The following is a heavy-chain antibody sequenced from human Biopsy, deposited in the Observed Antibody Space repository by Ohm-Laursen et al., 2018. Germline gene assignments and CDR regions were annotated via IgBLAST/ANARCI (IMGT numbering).Heavy chain of an antibody. D-gene: IGHD3-3*01. CDR3: ARLEWRDTFFDF. Sequence: PSQTLSLTCVVSGYSIKSGYYWGWIRQPPGKGLEWIGNIYHSGSTYYNPSLKSRVTISVEKSKNQFSLKLSSVTAADTAVYYCARLEWRDTFFDFWGQGRLVTVSS. CDR2: IYHSGST. CDR1: GYSIKSGYY. J-gene: IGHJ4*02. V-gene: IGHV4-38-2*01.